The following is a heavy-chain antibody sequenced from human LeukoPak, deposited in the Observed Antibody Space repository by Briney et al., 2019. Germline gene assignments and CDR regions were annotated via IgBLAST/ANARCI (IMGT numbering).Heavy chain of an antibody. D-gene: IGHD6-19*01. V-gene: IGHV3-9*01. Sequence: GGSLRLYCAASGFTFDDYAMHWVRQAPGKGLEWVSGLSWNSGTIAYADSVKGRFTISRDNAKNSLYLQMNSLRPEDTALYYCARDQTLAVAGTGFDYWGQGTLVTVSS. CDR2: LSWNSGTI. CDR1: GFTFDDYA. CDR3: ARDQTLAVAGTGFDY. J-gene: IGHJ4*02.